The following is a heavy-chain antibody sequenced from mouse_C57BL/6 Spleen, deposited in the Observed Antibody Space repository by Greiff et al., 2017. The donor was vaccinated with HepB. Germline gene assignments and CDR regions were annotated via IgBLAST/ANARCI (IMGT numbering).Heavy chain of an antibody. J-gene: IGHJ2*01. CDR1: GFSLHSSG. Sequence: VMLVESGPGLVQPSQSLSITCTVSGFSLHSSGVHWVRQSPGKGLEWLGVIWSGGSNDYNAAFISSLSISKDNSKSQVFFTMNSLQADDTAIYYCARNAPLTGVDYWGQGATLTVS. D-gene: IGHD4-1*01. V-gene: IGHV2-2*01. CDR3: ARNAPLTGVDY. CDR2: IWSGGSN.